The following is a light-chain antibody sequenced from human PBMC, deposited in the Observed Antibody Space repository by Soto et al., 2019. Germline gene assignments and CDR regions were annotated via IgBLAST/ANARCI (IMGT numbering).Light chain of an antibody. CDR3: QQLNSFPIP. V-gene: IGKV1-9*01. CDR2: GAS. CDR1: QGISSF. J-gene: IGKJ3*01. Sequence: IQLTQSPSSLSASVGDRVTITCRASQGISSFLAWYQQKPGKAPKLLIYGASTLQSGVPSSFSGSGSGTDFTLTLGSLQPEDFATYYCQQLNSFPIPCGPGTKVDIK.